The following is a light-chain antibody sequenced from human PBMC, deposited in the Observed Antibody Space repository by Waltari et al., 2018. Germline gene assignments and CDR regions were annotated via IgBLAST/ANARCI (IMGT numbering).Light chain of an antibody. V-gene: IGKV1-9*01. CDR3: QQLKSYPIT. Sequence: TQLTQSPSSLSASVGDRVTITCRASQVILGYLAWYQPRPGKAPKILFYATSTLRSGVPSRFSGSGYGTDFTLTISDLQPEDFATYYCQQLKSYPITFGQGTRLEIK. J-gene: IGKJ5*01. CDR2: ATS. CDR1: QVILGY.